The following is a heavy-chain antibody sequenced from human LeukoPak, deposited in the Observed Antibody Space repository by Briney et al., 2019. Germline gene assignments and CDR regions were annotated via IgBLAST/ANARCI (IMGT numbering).Heavy chain of an antibody. Sequence: GGSLRLSCAASGFSLNYYSMNWVRQAPGKGLEWVSYISSSGSTIYYADSVKGRFTISRDNAKNSPYLQMNSLRAEDTAVYYCAELGITMIGGVWGKGTTVTISS. V-gene: IGHV3-48*04. J-gene: IGHJ6*04. CDR1: GFSLNYYS. D-gene: IGHD3-10*02. CDR2: ISSSGSTI. CDR3: AELGITMIGGV.